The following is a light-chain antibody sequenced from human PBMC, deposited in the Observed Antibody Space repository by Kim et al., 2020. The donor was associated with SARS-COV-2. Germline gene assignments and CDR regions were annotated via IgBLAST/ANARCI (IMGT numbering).Light chain of an antibody. Sequence: QRVTTARRGTCSNIGAASDVHCDHHLPGPAPKLLISANTNRPSGVPDRFSGSKSVTSASLAITGLQPEDEGYYYCQSYDNSLNDKVFGGGTQLTVL. CDR2: ANT. V-gene: IGLV1-40*01. CDR3: QSYDNSLNDKV. CDR1: CSNIGAASD. J-gene: IGLJ2*01.